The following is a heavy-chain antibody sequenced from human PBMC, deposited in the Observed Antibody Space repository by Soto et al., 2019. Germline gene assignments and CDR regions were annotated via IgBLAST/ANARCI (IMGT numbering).Heavy chain of an antibody. CDR3: ARRRPSGIDY. CDR2: IYYSGST. CDR1: GGSISSYY. J-gene: IGHJ4*02. Sequence: SETLSLTCTVSGGSISSYYWSWVRQPPGKGLEWIGYIYYSGSTNYNPSLKSRVTISVDTSNNQFSLKLSSVTAADTAVYYCARRRPSGIDYWGPGALVTLSS. V-gene: IGHV4-59*08. D-gene: IGHD3-10*01.